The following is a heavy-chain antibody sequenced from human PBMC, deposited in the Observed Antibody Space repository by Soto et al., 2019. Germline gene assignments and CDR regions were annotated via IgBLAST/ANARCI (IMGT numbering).Heavy chain of an antibody. V-gene: IGHV5-51*01. CDR1: GYSFTNYW. D-gene: IGHD7-27*01. J-gene: IGHJ6*02. CDR3: ARHDWGSGYYYGMDV. Sequence: PGESLKISCKGSGYSFTNYWIGWVRQMPGKGLEWMGIIYPGDSDTRYSPSFQGQVTISADKSISTAYLQWSSLKASDTAMYYCARHDWGSGYYYGMDVWGQGTTVTVSS. CDR2: IYPGDSDT.